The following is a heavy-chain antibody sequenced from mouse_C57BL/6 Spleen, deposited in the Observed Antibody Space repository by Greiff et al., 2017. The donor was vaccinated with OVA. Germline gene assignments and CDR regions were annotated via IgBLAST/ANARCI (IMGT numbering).Heavy chain of an antibody. CDR1: GFSLTSYG. Sequence: QVQLQQSGPGLVQPSQSLSITCTVSGFSLTSYGVHWVRQSPGKGLEWLGVIWRGGSTDYNAAFMSRLSITKDNSKSQVFLQMNSLQADDTAIYYCAKNYDSDEGSYFDYWGQGTTLTVSS. J-gene: IGHJ2*01. CDR2: IWRGGST. D-gene: IGHD2-4*01. CDR3: AKNYDSDEGSYFDY. V-gene: IGHV2-5*01.